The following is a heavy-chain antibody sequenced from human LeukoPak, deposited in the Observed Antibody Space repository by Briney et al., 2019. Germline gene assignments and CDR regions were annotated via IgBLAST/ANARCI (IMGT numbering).Heavy chain of an antibody. D-gene: IGHD6-6*01. CDR1: GYIFTNYW. V-gene: IGHV5-51*01. Sequence: GESLQISCKGSGYIFTNYWIGWVRQMPGKGLEWMGIIYSGDSDTKYSPSFQGQVTISVDKSISTAYLQWSSLKASDTAMYYCARPGSRGYSSSFDYWGQGTLVTVSS. CDR2: IYSGDSDT. J-gene: IGHJ4*02. CDR3: ARPGSRGYSSSFDY.